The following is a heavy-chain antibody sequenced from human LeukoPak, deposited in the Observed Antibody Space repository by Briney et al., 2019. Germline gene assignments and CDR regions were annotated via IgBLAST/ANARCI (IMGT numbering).Heavy chain of an antibody. J-gene: IGHJ4*02. CDR1: GFTFNSYW. V-gene: IGHV3-74*01. CDR2: ISSDGSST. D-gene: IGHD4-17*01. CDR3: AKGPHDSTVEEGYFDY. Sequence: GGSLRLSCAASGFTFNSYWMHWVRQAPGKGLVWVSRISSDGSSTSYADSVKGRFTISRDNAKNTLYLQMNSLRAEDTAVYYCAKGPHDSTVEEGYFDYWGQGTLVTVSS.